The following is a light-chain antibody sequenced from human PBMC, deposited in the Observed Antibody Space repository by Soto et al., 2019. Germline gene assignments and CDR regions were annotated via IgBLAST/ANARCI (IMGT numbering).Light chain of an antibody. V-gene: IGKV3-20*01. CDR2: GAS. Sequence: EIVLTQSPGTLSLSPGERATLSCRASQSVSSSYFAWYQQRFGQAPRLLIYGASSRATGIPDRFSGSGSGKDFTLTISRLEPEDFAVYYCQQYGSSSWTFGQGTQVDIK. CDR3: QQYGSSSWT. CDR1: QSVSSSY. J-gene: IGKJ1*01.